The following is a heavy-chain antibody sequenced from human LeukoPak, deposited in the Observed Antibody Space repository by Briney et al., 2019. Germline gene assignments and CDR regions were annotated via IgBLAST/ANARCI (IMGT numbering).Heavy chain of an antibody. CDR2: IKGDGIST. J-gene: IGHJ4*02. CDR3: AKDHYWSIDY. D-gene: IGHD3-3*01. Sequence: GGSLRLSCAASGFTFSSYAMSWVRHAPGQGLVWVSRIKGDGISTNYADSVKGRFTISRDIAKNTLYLQMNSLRAEDTGVYYCAKDHYWSIDYWGRGTLVTVSS. CDR1: GFTFSSYA. V-gene: IGHV3-74*01.